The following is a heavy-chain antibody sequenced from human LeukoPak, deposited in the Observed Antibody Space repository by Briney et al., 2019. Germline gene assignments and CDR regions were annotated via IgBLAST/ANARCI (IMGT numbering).Heavy chain of an antibody. J-gene: IGHJ3*02. Sequence: QPGGSLRLSCAASGFTFSSYGMHWVRQAPGKGLEWVAVISYDGSNKYYADSVKGRFTISRDNSKNTLYLQMNSLRAEDTAVYYCAKDISMVVAATRSGAFDIWGQGTMVTVSS. CDR1: GFTFSSYG. V-gene: IGHV3-30*18. CDR3: AKDISMVVAATRSGAFDI. D-gene: IGHD2-15*01. CDR2: ISYDGSNK.